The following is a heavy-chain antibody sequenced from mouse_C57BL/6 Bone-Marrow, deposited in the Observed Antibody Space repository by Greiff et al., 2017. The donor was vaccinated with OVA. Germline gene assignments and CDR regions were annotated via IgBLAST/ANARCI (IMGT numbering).Heavy chain of an antibody. V-gene: IGHV1-39*01. CDR2: INPNYGTT. D-gene: IGHD2-3*01. CDR1: GYSFTDYN. Sequence: LEESGPELVKPGASVKISCKASGYSFTDYNMNWVKQSNGKSLEWIGVINPNYGTTSYNQKFKGKATLTVDQSSSTAYMQLNSLTSEDSAVYYCARYDGYYSSYYAMDYWGQGTSVTVSS. CDR3: ARYDGYYSSYYAMDY. J-gene: IGHJ4*01.